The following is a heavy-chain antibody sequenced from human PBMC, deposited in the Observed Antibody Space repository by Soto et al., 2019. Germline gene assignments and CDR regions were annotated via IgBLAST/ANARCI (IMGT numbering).Heavy chain of an antibody. D-gene: IGHD3-16*01. CDR1: GGSISSGDYY. Sequence: SETLSLTCTVSGGSISSGDYYWSWIRQPPGKGLEWIGYIYYSGSTHYNPSLKSRVTISVDTSKNQFSLKLSSVTAADTAVFYCARVRRAGGWLVPWDPGTLGTGSS. CDR3: ARVRRAGGWLVP. V-gene: IGHV4-30-4*01. J-gene: IGHJ5*02. CDR2: IYYSGST.